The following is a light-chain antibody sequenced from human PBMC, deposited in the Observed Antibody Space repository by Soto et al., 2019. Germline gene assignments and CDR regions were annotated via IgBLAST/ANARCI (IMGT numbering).Light chain of an antibody. J-gene: IGKJ3*01. CDR2: WAS. CDR3: QQYGSSTFT. V-gene: IGKV4-1*01. Sequence: DIVMTQSPDSLAVSLGGRATINCESSQSVLYSSNNQNCLAWYQQKPGQPPKLLIYWASTRESGVPDRFSGSGSVTDFTLTISRLEPEDFAVYYCQQYGSSTFTFGPGTKVDIK. CDR1: QSVLYSSNNQNC.